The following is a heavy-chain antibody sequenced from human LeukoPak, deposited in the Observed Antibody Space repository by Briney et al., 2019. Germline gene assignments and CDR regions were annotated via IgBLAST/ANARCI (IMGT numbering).Heavy chain of an antibody. D-gene: IGHD1-26*01. Sequence: SETLSLTCAVSGYSISSGYYWGWIRQPPGKGLEWIGSIYHSGSTYYNPSLNSRVTISVDTSKNRFSLKLSSVTAADTAVYSCARLRGTYYWYFDYWGQGTLVTVSS. J-gene: IGHJ4*02. CDR1: GYSISSGYY. V-gene: IGHV4-38-2*01. CDR2: IYHSGST. CDR3: ARLRGTYYWYFDY.